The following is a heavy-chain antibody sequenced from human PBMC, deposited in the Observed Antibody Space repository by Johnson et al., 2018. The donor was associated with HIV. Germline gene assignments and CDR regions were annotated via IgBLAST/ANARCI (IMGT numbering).Heavy chain of an antibody. CDR2: VSYDGSNK. D-gene: IGHD1-26*01. J-gene: IGHJ3*02. Sequence: QVQLVESGGGVVQPGRSLRLSCAASGFTFNSYTMHWVRQAPGKGLEWVAVVSYDGSNKYYADSVKGRLTISRDNSKNTLYLQMTSLRAEDTAIYYCAKGLWGGTYPHDANDIWGQGTKVTVSS. V-gene: IGHV3-30-3*01. CDR1: GFTFNSYT. CDR3: AKGLWGGTYPHDANDI.